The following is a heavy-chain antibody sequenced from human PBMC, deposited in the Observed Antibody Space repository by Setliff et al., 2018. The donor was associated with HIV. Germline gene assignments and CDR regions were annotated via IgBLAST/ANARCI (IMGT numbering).Heavy chain of an antibody. Sequence: ASVKVSCQASGYTFTSHGISWVRQAPGRGLEWMGWISAYNGNTDYAQKFQGRVTMTRDTSISTAYMELRTLRSDETAVYYCARDLRRYRYGQDGFDIWGQGTMVTVSS. CDR2: ISAYNGNT. D-gene: IGHD5-18*01. CDR1: GYTFTSHG. CDR3: ARDLRRYRYGQDGFDI. J-gene: IGHJ3*02. V-gene: IGHV1-18*01.